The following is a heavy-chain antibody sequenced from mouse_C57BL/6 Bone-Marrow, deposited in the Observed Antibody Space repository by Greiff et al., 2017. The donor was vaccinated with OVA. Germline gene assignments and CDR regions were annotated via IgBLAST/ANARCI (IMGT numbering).Heavy chain of an antibody. V-gene: IGHV5-12*01. D-gene: IGHD3-2*02. CDR2: ISNGGGST. CDR1: GFTFSDYY. Sequence: EVNVVESGGGLVQPGGSLKLSCAASGFTFSDYYMYWVRQTPEKRLEWVAYISNGGGSTYYPDTVKGRFTISRDNAKNTLYLQMSRLKSEDTAMYYCARLRQLRSPYFDYWGQGTTLTVSS. J-gene: IGHJ2*01. CDR3: ARLRQLRSPYFDY.